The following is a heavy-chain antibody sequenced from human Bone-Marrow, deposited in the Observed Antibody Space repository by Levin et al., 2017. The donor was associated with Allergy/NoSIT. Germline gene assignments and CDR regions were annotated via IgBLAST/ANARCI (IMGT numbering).Heavy chain of an antibody. CDR2: IGWRSATI. CDR1: GITFGDRA. D-gene: IGHD4/OR15-4a*01. Sequence: GGSLRLSCAAIGITFGDRAMHWVRQSPGKGLEWVSGIGWRSATIGYADSVRGRFTISRDNAKKSLYLQMNRLRVEDTALYYCAKARIDYGDNSADSFDRWGQGTMVTVSS. J-gene: IGHJ3*01. V-gene: IGHV3-9*01. CDR3: AKARIDYGDNSADSFDR.